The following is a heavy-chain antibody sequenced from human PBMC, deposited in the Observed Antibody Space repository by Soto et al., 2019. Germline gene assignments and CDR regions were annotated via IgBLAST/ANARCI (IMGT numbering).Heavy chain of an antibody. CDR2: IYYSGST. J-gene: IGHJ6*02. CDR1: GDSIGRFY. D-gene: IGHD3-22*01. CDR3: ARDPRGVDSSGRHGMDV. V-gene: IGHV4-59*06. Sequence: SETLSLTCNVSGDSIGRFYWSWIRQSAEKGLEWIGYIYYSGSTYYNPSLKSRVTISVDTSKNQFSLKLSSVTAADTAVYYCARDPRGVDSSGRHGMDVWGQGTTVTVSS.